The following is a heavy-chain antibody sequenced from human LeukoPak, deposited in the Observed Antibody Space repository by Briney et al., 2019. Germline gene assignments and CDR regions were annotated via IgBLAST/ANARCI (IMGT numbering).Heavy chain of an antibody. CDR3: AREGYYGSGLFFGY. Sequence: GGSLRLSCAASGFTFDDYGMSWVRHAPGKGLEWVSGINWNGGSTGYADSVKGRFTISRDNAKNSLYLQMNSLRAEDTALYYCAREGYYGSGLFFGYWGQGTLVTVSS. J-gene: IGHJ4*02. D-gene: IGHD3-10*01. CDR1: GFTFDDYG. CDR2: INWNGGST. V-gene: IGHV3-20*04.